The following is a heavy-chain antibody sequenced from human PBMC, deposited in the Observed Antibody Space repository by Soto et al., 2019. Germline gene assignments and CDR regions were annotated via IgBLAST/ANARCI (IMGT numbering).Heavy chain of an antibody. V-gene: IGHV1-18*01. CDR2: ISAYNGST. D-gene: IGHD3-3*01. J-gene: IGHJ5*02. CDR3: ARSSAGVVGISIEGSNSLAS. CDR1: GYTFTSYG. Sequence: GASVKVSWTASGYTFTSYGISWVRQAPGQGLEWMGWISAYNGSTKYAQKFQGRVTMTTDTSTSTAYMELRSLRSEDTAIYYCARSSAGVVGISIEGSNSLASWGQGSLVTV.